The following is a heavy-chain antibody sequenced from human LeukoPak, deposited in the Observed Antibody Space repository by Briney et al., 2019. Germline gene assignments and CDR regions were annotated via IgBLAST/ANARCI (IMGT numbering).Heavy chain of an antibody. D-gene: IGHD3-9*01. V-gene: IGHV3-23*01. CDR2: ITGGGDST. CDR1: GFSFSNYG. Sequence: GGSLRLSCAASGFSFSNYGMNWVRQAPGKGLEWVSGITGGGDSTYYADSVKGRFTISRDNSKNALYLQMNSLRAEDTAIYYCARGDILTGYPNWFDPWGQGTLVTVSS. CDR3: ARGDILTGYPNWFDP. J-gene: IGHJ5*02.